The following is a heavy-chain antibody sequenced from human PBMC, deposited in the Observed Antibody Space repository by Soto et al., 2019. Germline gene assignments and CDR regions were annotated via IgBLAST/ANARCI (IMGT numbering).Heavy chain of an antibody. V-gene: IGHV3-7*03. D-gene: IGHD6-13*01. CDR1: GFTFSSYW. CDR2: IKPDEGEK. Sequence: GGSLRLSCTASGFTFSSYWMNWVRQAPGKGPEWVANIKPDEGEKYYVDSVKGRFTISRGNAKNTLYLQMNSLRADDTAVYFCARGLTIAANWFDPWGQGTLVTVSS. CDR3: ARGLTIAANWFDP. J-gene: IGHJ5*02.